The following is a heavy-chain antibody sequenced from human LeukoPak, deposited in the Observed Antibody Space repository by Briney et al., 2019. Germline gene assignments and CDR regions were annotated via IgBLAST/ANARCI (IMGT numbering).Heavy chain of an antibody. V-gene: IGHV3-33*06. D-gene: IGHD6-19*01. J-gene: IGHJ4*02. Sequence: PGRSLRLSCAASGFTFSSYGMHWVRQAPGKGLEWVAVIWHDGSNKYYADSVKGRFTISRVNSKNTLYLQMNSLRAEDTAVYYCAKATIAVAGRGYFDYWGQGTLATVSS. CDR2: IWHDGSNK. CDR1: GFTFSSYG. CDR3: AKATIAVAGRGYFDY.